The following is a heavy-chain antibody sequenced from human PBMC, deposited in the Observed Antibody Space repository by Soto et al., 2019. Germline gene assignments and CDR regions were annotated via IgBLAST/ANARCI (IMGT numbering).Heavy chain of an antibody. CDR2: IGGVGIGS. D-gene: IGHD1-7*01. Sequence: DVHLLESGGGLVQPGGSLRLSCVASGYNFGSYAMMWVRQAPGKGLEWISTIGGVGIGSYYADSVKGRFTISRDNSKNTLYLQMNGLRAEDTGVYYCAKDPRLELRGVDSWGQGTQVTVSS. CDR1: GYNFGSYA. V-gene: IGHV3-23*01. J-gene: IGHJ4*02. CDR3: AKDPRLELRGVDS.